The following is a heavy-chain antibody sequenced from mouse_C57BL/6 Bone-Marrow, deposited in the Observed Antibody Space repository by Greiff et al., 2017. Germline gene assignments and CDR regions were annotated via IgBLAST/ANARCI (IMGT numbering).Heavy chain of an antibody. CDR2: INPCSGYT. J-gene: IGHJ3*01. V-gene: IGHV1-7*01. CDR1: GYTFTSYW. D-gene: IGHD1-2*01. Sequence: VQLQQSGAELAKPGASVKLSCKASGYTFTSYWMHWVKQRPGQGLEWIGYINPCSGYTKYNQKFKDKATLTADKSSSTAYMQLSSLTYEDSAVYYGASSFYGTAWVAYWGQGTRVTVSA. CDR3: ASSFYGTAWVAY.